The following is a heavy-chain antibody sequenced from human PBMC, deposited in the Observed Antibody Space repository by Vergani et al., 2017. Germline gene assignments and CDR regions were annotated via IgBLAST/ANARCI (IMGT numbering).Heavy chain of an antibody. CDR3: ATAGYGDRSGY. CDR1: GFTFSSYG. CDR2: IWYDGSNK. Sequence: QVQLVESGGGVVQPGRSLRLSCAASGFTFSSYGMHWVRQAPGKGLEWVAVIWYDGSNKYYADSVKGRFTISRDNSKNTLYLQMNSLRAEDTAVYYCATAGYGDRSGYWGQGTLVTVSS. V-gene: IGHV3-33*01. D-gene: IGHD4-17*01. J-gene: IGHJ4*02.